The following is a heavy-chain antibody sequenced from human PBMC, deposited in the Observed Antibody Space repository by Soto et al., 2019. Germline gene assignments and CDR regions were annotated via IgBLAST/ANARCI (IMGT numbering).Heavy chain of an antibody. V-gene: IGHV1-69*12. J-gene: IGHJ5*02. CDR2: INPIFGTA. CDR3: ARGGPEEQWLVGNWFDP. CDR1: GGTFSSYA. Sequence: QVQLVQSGAEVKKPGSSVKVSCKASGGTFSSYAISWVRQAPGQGLEWMGGINPIFGTATYAQKFQGRVTITADESTSTAYMELSSLRSEDTAVYYCARGGPEEQWLVGNWFDPWGQGTLVTVSS. D-gene: IGHD6-19*01.